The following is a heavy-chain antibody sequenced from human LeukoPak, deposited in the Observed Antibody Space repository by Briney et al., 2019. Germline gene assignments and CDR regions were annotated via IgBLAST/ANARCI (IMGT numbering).Heavy chain of an antibody. Sequence: ASVKVSCKASGGTFSSYAISWVRQAPGQGLEWMGGIIPIFGTANYAQKFQGRVTITADESTSTAYMELSSLRSEDTAVYYCARGLPRIVAAGTLTPGSYGMDVWGQGTTVTVSS. V-gene: IGHV1-69*13. CDR3: ARGLPRIVAAGTLTPGSYGMDV. D-gene: IGHD6-13*01. J-gene: IGHJ6*02. CDR2: IIPIFGTA. CDR1: GGTFSSYA.